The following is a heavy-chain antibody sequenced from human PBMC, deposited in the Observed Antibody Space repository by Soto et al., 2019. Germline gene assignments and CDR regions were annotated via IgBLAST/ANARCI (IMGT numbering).Heavy chain of an antibody. CDR1: GGTFNTYA. D-gene: IGHD3-10*01. Sequence: QVQLVQSGAEMKKPGSSVKVSCQSSGGTFNTYAMNWVRQAPGQGPEWMGDISPMFGAANYAPKFQGRVTITADESTGTSYMQLSSLTSEDTALYFWAREVQVHTPAFVYWGQGTLVTFS. V-gene: IGHV1-69*19. J-gene: IGHJ4*02. CDR3: AREVQVHTPAFVY. CDR2: ISPMFGAA.